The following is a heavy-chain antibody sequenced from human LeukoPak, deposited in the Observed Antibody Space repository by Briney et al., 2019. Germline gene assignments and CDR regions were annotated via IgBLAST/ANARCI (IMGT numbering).Heavy chain of an antibody. CDR1: GFTFSSYD. Sequence: GGSLRLSCAASGFTFSSYDMHWVRQATGKGLEWVSAIGTAGDTYYPGSVKGRFTISRENAKNSLYLQMNSLRAGDTAVYYCAREAHSGGAFDIWGQGTMVTVSS. CDR2: IGTAGDT. CDR3: AREAHSGGAFDI. V-gene: IGHV3-13*01. J-gene: IGHJ3*02. D-gene: IGHD3-10*01.